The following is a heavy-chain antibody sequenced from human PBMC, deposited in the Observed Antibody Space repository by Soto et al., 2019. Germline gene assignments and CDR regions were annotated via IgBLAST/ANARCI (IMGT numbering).Heavy chain of an antibody. V-gene: IGHV3-30*18. CDR1: GFTFSSYG. J-gene: IGHJ6*02. CDR3: AKIKGYYDSSGYYPMTLYYYYGMDV. D-gene: IGHD3-22*01. CDR2: ISYDGSNK. Sequence: GGSLRLSCAASGFTFSSYGMHWVRQAPGKGLEWVAVISYDGSNKYYADSVKGRFTISRDNSKNTLYLQMNSLRAEDTAVYYCAKIKGYYDSSGYYPMTLYYYYGMDVWGQGTTVTVSS.